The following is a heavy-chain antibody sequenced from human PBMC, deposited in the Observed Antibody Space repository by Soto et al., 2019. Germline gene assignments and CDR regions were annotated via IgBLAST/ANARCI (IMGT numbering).Heavy chain of an antibody. Sequence: SETLSLTCSVSGASVAGGSYYWSWVRQPPGKGLEWIGYIPSRGRPFYNPSLTSRGTISADTSKNQLSLQLTSVTAADTAVYYCDSDTYSGYDFGLWGQGTLVTVSS. J-gene: IGHJ5*02. V-gene: IGHV4-30-4*01. D-gene: IGHD5-12*01. CDR1: GASVAGGSYY. CDR2: IPSRGRP. CDR3: DSDTYSGYDFGL.